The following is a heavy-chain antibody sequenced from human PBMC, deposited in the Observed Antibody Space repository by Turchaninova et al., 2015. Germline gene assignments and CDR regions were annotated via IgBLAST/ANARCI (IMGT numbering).Heavy chain of an antibody. D-gene: IGHD3-22*01. J-gene: IGHJ4*02. Sequence: QVQLVESGGGVVQTGRSRRLSCAASGFTFRRYAMQWVGPAQGKGGEGGGLVCYDGSSMNYADPVKGLFTVSRYNSKNKLYREMTSLRDEDTAMYFCARDLIGNSCYYFDYWGQGSLVTVSS. CDR2: VCYDGSSM. V-gene: IGHV3-30*14. CDR3: ARDLIGNSCYYFDY. CDR1: GFTFRRYA.